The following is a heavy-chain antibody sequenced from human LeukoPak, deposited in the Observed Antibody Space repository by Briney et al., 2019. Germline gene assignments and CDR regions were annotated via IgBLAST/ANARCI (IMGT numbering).Heavy chain of an antibody. CDR1: AFTFSEYS. V-gene: IGHV3-11*01. Sequence: GGSLRLSCVGSAFTFSEYSMSWIRQAPGRELEWISSITESGGTEYYADSVKGRFSISRDNAKSALYLQMNSLRAEDTAVYYCARSSRGGPLRYFDWLHYYFDYWGQGTLVTVSS. J-gene: IGHJ4*02. CDR3: ARSSRGGPLRYFDWLHYYFDY. CDR2: ITESGGTE. D-gene: IGHD3-9*01.